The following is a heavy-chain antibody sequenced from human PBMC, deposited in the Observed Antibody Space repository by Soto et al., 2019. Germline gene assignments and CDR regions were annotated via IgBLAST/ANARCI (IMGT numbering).Heavy chain of an antibody. J-gene: IGHJ5*02. CDR2: IYYSGST. Sequence: SETLSLTCTVSGGSISSYYWSWIRQPPGKGLEWIGYIYYSGSTNYNPSLKSRVTISVDTSKNQFSLKLSSVTAAETAVYYCARSQGGVLRYFDWSYDNTMKFDPWGQGTLVTVSS. CDR1: GGSISSYY. CDR3: ARSQGGVLRYFDWSYDNTMKFDP. D-gene: IGHD3-9*01. V-gene: IGHV4-59*01.